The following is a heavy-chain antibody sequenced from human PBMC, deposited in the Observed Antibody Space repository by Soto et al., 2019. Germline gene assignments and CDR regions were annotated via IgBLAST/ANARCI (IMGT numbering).Heavy chain of an antibody. CDR3: ARETVKGVRYFDWLPFGYYGMDV. D-gene: IGHD3-9*01. J-gene: IGHJ6*02. CDR2: IYYSGST. Sequence: ETLSLTCTVSGGSISSSSYYWGWIRQPPGKGLEWIGSIYYSGSTNYNPSLKSRVTISVDTSKNQFSLKLSSVTAADTAVYYCARETVKGVRYFDWLPFGYYGMDVWGQGTTVTVS. CDR1: GGSISSSSYY. V-gene: IGHV4-39*07.